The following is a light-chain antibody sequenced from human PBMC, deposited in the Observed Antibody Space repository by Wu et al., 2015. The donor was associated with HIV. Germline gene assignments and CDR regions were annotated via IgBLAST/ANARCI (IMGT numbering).Light chain of an antibody. CDR2: GAS. CDR1: QSVKNK. CDR3: QRYNFWPT. Sequence: EIVMTQSPATLSVSPGERVTLSCRASQSVKNKLAWYRQKPGQAPRLVIQGASTRATGIPARFTGSGSGTEFTLTISSLQSEDFAVYFCQRYNFWPTFGGGTKVEIK. J-gene: IGKJ4*01. V-gene: IGKV3-15*01.